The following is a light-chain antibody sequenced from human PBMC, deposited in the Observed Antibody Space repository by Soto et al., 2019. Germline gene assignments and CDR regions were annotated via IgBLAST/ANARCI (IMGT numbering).Light chain of an antibody. CDR1: QSVSSSQ. CDR3: QQCGSSPIT. CDR2: GAS. V-gene: IGKV3-20*01. Sequence: EIVLTRSPGTLSLSPGERATLSCRASQSVSSSQLAWYQQRPGQAPRVXIYGASSRATGTPDRFSGSGSGTEFTLTITRLEPEDFEVYFCQQCGSSPITFGQGTRLEIK. J-gene: IGKJ5*01.